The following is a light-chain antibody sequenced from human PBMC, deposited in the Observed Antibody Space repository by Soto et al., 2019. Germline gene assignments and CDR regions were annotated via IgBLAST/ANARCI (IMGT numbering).Light chain of an antibody. CDR3: QQNNDWYT. Sequence: EIVMTQSPATLSVSPGERATLSCRASQSVGSDLVWYQQKPGQAPRLLIYGALTRATGIPDRFIGSGSGTDFTLTISSLQSEDFAVYFCQQNNDWYTFVQGTRLEIK. CDR1: QSVGSD. V-gene: IGKV3-15*01. J-gene: IGKJ2*01. CDR2: GAL.